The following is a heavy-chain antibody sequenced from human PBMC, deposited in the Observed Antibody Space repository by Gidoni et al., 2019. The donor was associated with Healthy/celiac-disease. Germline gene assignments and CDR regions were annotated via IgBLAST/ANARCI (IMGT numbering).Heavy chain of an antibody. V-gene: IGHV3-9*01. Sequence: EVQLVESGGGLVQPGRSLRLSCAASGFTFDDYAMHWVRQAPGKGLECVSGISWNSGSIGYADSVKGRFTISRDNAKNSLYLQMNSLRAEDTALYYCAKDSGSYVFDYWGQGTLVTVSS. D-gene: IGHD1-26*01. CDR1: GFTFDDYA. CDR3: AKDSGSYVFDY. J-gene: IGHJ4*02. CDR2: ISWNSGSI.